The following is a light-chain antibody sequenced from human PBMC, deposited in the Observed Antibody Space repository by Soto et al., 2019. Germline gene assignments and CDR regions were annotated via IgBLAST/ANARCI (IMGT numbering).Light chain of an antibody. CDR3: HQYGRPPRT. CDR1: QSVTSNF. V-gene: IGKV3-20*01. CDR2: DAS. Sequence: EIVLTQSPGTPSLSPGERATLFCRASQSVTSNFVAWYQLKPGQAPRLLIYDASTRATGVPDRVSGSGSGTDFTLTISRLEPEDFAVYSCHQYGRPPRTFGQGTRLEMK. J-gene: IGKJ5*01.